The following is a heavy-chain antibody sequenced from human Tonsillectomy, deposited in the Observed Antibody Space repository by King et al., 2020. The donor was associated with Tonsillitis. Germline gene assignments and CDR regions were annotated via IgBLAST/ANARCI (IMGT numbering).Heavy chain of an antibody. CDR1: GFTFGDYA. J-gene: IGHJ6*02. CDR3: TRGLYKPQMDV. V-gene: IGHV3-49*04. D-gene: IGHD1-14*01. CDR2: IRSKAYGGTT. Sequence: VQLVESGGGLVQPGRSLRLSCTASGFTFGDYAMSWVRQAPGKGLEWVGFIRSKAYGGTTEYAASVKGRFTISRDDSKSIAYMQMNRLKTEDTAVYYCTRGLYKPQMDVWGQGTTVTVSS.